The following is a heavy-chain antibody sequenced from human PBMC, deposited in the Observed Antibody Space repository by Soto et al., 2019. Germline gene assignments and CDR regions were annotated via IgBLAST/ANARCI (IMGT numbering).Heavy chain of an antibody. CDR1: GGTFSSYA. CDR2: IIPIFGTA. Sequence: QVQLVQSGAEVKKPGSSVKVSCKASGGTFSSYAISWVRQAPGQGLEWMGGIIPIFGTANYAQKFQGRVTSYADESTGTADMEQRSLRSEDTAVYYGAGGVCSGGSGYRSQTPDAFEIWGQGRMVTVAS. J-gene: IGHJ3*02. CDR3: AGGVCSGGSGYRSQTPDAFEI. D-gene: IGHD2-15*01. V-gene: IGHV1-69*12.